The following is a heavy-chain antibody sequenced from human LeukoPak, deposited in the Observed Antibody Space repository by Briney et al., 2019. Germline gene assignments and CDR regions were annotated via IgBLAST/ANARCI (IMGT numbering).Heavy chain of an antibody. Sequence: PGGSLRLSCAASGFTFSSKSMNWVRQAQGKGLEWGSCISSSSNYIYYAYSVKDQFTISIDNAKNSLYLQMNSLRAEDTAVYYCARDWVQVIVVVVAANDAFDIWGQGTIVTVSS. CDR3: ARDWVQVIVVVVAANDAFDI. J-gene: IGHJ3*02. CDR2: ISSSSNYI. D-gene: IGHD2-15*01. CDR1: GFTFSSKS. V-gene: IGHV3-21*01.